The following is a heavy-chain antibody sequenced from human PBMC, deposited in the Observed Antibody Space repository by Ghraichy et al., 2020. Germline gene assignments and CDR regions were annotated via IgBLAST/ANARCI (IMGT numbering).Heavy chain of an antibody. CDR2: ISGDGSST. Sequence: GGSLRLSCAASEFTFSNHWMHWVRQGPGKGLVWVARISGDGSSTGYADSVQGRFTISRDNAKSTLYLQMHSLRAEDTAVYYCVPNAFDIWGQGTMVTVSS. V-gene: IGHV3-74*01. J-gene: IGHJ3*02. CDR3: VPNAFDI. CDR1: EFTFSNHW.